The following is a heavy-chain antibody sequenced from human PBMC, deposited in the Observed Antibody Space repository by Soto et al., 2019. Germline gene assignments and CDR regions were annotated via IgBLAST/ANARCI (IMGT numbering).Heavy chain of an antibody. Sequence: QVQLVESGGGVVQPGRSLRLSCAASGFTFSSYGMHWVRQAPGKGLEWVAVIWYDGSNKYYADSVKGRFTISRDNSKNKLYLQMNSLRAEDTAVYYCARELGIVGATYFDYWGQGTLVTVSS. CDR1: GFTFSSYG. J-gene: IGHJ4*02. CDR3: ARELGIVGATYFDY. V-gene: IGHV3-33*01. D-gene: IGHD1-26*01. CDR2: IWYDGSNK.